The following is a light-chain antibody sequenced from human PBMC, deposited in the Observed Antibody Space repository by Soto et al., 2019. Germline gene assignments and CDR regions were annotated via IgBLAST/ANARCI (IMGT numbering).Light chain of an antibody. CDR3: QSYDSSLSGYV. CDR2: GNS. Sequence: QPVLTQPPSESGAPGQRVTISCTGSSSNIGAGYEVHWYQQLPGTAPKLLIYGNSNRPSGVPDRFSGSKSGTSASLAITGLQAEDEADYYCQSYDSSLSGYVFGTGTKLTVL. V-gene: IGLV1-40*01. J-gene: IGLJ1*01. CDR1: SSNIGAGYE.